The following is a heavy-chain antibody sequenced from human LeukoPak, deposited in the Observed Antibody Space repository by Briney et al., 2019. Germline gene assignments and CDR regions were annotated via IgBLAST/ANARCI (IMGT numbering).Heavy chain of an antibody. CDR1: GGSISSSNW. CDR3: ARGHHIPSYDFWSGYYTDYYYYGMDV. J-gene: IGHJ6*02. V-gene: IGHV4-4*02. D-gene: IGHD3-3*01. CDR2: IYHSGST. Sequence: PSETLSLTCAVSGGSISSSNWWSWVRQPPGKGLEWIGEIYHSGSTNYNPSLKSRVTISVDTSKNQFSLKLSSVTAADTAVYYCARGHHIPSYDFWSGYYTDYYYYGMDVWGQGTTVTVSS.